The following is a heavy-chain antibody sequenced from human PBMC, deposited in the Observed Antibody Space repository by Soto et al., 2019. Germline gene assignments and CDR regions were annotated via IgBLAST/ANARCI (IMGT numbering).Heavy chain of an antibody. CDR1: GYTFTTYD. V-gene: IGHV1-8*01. CDR2: IDPDTGNT. J-gene: IGHJ4*02. D-gene: IGHD2-2*01. Sequence: QVQLVQSGAEVEKPGASVKVSCKASGYTFTTYDFNWVRQAPGHGLEWMGWIDPDTGNTGYGQKFQGRVTMTWDTSISTAFMALSGLRAEYTAVYYCARALAYSSTSRLDLWGQGTLVSVSS. CDR3: ARALAYSSTSRLDL.